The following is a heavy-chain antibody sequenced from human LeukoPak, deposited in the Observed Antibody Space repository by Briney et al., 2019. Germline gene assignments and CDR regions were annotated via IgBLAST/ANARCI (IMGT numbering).Heavy chain of an antibody. CDR2: ITGGGGTT. CDR3: GKDPNGDYVGAFDIQR. Sequence: GGSLRLSCAASGFTFRNYAVVWVRQAPGKGLEWVSAITGGGGTTYYADSVRGRFTIYRDNSKNTLYLQMNSLRGEDTAVYYCGKDPNGDYVGAFDIQRWGQGTLVTVSS. J-gene: IGHJ1*01. V-gene: IGHV3-23*01. D-gene: IGHD4-17*01. CDR1: GFTFRNYA.